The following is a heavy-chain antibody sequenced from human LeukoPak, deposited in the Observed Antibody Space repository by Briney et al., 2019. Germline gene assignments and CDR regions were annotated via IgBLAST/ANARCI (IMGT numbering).Heavy chain of an antibody. CDR2: IYYSGST. CDR1: GGSISSTSYY. Sequence: SETLSLTCTVSGGSISSTSYYWGWIRQPPGKGLEWIGSIYYSGSTYYNPSLRSRVTMSVDTSKNQFSLKLNSVTAADTAIYYCARDPRLVVTATSPPLLFLWGQGTLVTVSS. D-gene: IGHD2-21*02. CDR3: ARDPRLVVTATSPPLLFL. J-gene: IGHJ4*02. V-gene: IGHV4-39*07.